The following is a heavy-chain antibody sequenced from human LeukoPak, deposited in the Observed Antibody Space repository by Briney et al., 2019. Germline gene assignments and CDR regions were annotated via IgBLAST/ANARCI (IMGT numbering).Heavy chain of an antibody. J-gene: IGHJ4*02. D-gene: IGHD3-10*01. CDR3: ARDSGMVRGTVDY. V-gene: IGHV1-69*13. CDR2: LIPIFGPA. Sequence: SLKDSSKPSARTISSYAICWVRQPPGQRLQWMGGLIPIFGPANYAQKFQGRVTITADESTRTAYMELSSLRSEDTAVYYCARDSGMVRGTVDYWGQGTLVTVSS. CDR1: ARTISSYA.